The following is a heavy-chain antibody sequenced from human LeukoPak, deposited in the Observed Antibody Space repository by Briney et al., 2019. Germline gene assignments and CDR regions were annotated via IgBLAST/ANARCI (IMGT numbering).Heavy chain of an antibody. Sequence: ASVKVSCKASGYTFTSYGINWVRQAPGQGLEWMGWISAYNGNTNYAQKLQGRVTMTTDTSTSTAYMELRSLGSDDTAVYYCATWSLYDSSGYYWYYFDYWGQGTLVTVSS. V-gene: IGHV1-18*01. J-gene: IGHJ4*02. D-gene: IGHD3-22*01. CDR3: ATWSLYDSSGYYWYYFDY. CDR1: GYTFTSYG. CDR2: ISAYNGNT.